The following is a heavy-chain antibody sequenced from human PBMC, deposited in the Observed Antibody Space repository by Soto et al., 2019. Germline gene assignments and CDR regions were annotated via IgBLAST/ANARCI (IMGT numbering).Heavy chain of an antibody. CDR3: ARSGGLDRDFNY. D-gene: IGHD2-15*01. J-gene: IGHJ4*02. V-gene: IGHV1-69*05. CDR2: IIPMFDTP. Sequence: QVQLVQSGAEVKKPGSSVKVSCKASGGTFSSDSFSWVRQAPGQGLEWMGGIIPMFDTPIYAQKFQDRVTITPDESTSTASMQLSSLRSGDTAVYYCARSGGLDRDFNYWGQGSLVTVSS. CDR1: GGTFSSDS.